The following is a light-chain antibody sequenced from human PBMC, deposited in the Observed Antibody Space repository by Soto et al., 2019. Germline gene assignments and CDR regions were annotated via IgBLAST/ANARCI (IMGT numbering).Light chain of an antibody. CDR2: YDD. CDR3: ISYKTDDTFV. V-gene: IGLV1-36*01. J-gene: IGLJ1*01. CDR1: SSNIGNNA. Sequence: QSVLTQPPSVSEAPRQRVTISCSGSSSNIGNNAVNWYQQLPGKAPKLLIYYDDLLPSGVSDRFSGSKSGTSASLAISGLQSDDEAEYFCISYKTDDTFVFGSGTKLTVL.